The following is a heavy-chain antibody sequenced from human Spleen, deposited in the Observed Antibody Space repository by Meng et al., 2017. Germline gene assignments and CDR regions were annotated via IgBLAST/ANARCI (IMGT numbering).Heavy chain of an antibody. CDR3: VFDSSGDWYFDL. J-gene: IGHJ2*01. V-gene: IGHV4-34*01. CDR2: INHSGST. CDR1: GGSFSGYY. Sequence: HVQLQRGGAGLLKPSDALSLPCAVYGGSFSGYYLIWIRQPPGKGLEWIGEINHSGSTNYNPSLKSRVTISVDTSKNQFSLKLSSVTAADTAVYYCVFDSSGDWYFDLWGRGTLVTVSS. D-gene: IGHD3-22*01.